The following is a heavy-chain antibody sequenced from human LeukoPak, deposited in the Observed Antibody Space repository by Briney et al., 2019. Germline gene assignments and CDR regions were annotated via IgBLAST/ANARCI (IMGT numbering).Heavy chain of an antibody. CDR3: ARAAVTTGHAFDI. V-gene: IGHV3-53*01. CDR1: GFTFSSYG. Sequence: GGSLRLSCAASGFTFSSYGMHWVRQAPGKGLEWVSVLYSGGSTYYADSVKGRFTIFRDNSKNTLCFEMNSLRAEDTAVYYCARAAVTTGHAFDIWGQGTMVTVSS. J-gene: IGHJ3*02. CDR2: LYSGGST. D-gene: IGHD4-17*01.